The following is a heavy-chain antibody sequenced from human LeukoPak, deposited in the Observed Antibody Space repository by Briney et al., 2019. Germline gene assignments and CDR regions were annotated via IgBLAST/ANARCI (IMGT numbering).Heavy chain of an antibody. CDR2: ISGDGRTT. J-gene: IGHJ4*02. Sequence: EGSLRLSCAASGFTFSSYWMHWVRQAPGKGLVWVSRISGDGRTTSYADSVKGRFTISRDNAKNTLYLQMNSLRVEDTAVYYCVDYGERWGQGTLVTVSS. D-gene: IGHD4-17*01. V-gene: IGHV3-74*01. CDR1: GFTFSSYW. CDR3: VDYGER.